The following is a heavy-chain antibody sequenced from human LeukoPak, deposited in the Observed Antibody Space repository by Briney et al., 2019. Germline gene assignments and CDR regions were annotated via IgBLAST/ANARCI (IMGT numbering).Heavy chain of an antibody. V-gene: IGHV3-23*01. J-gene: IGHJ4*02. Sequence: GGSLRLSCAASGFTFSSYAMSWVRQAPGKGLEWVSAISGSGGSTYYADSVKGRFTISRDNSKNTLYLQMNSLRAEDTAVYYCARDGEYSSGTRGVYYFDYWGQGTLVTVSS. CDR3: ARDGEYSSGTRGVYYFDY. CDR2: ISGSGGST. CDR1: GFTFSSYA. D-gene: IGHD6-19*01.